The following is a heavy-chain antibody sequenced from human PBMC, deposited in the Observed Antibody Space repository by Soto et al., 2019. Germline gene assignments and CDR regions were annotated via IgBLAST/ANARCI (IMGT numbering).Heavy chain of an antibody. CDR2: IIPFFGTA. Sequence: PVKVSCKASGGTFSTFGISWVRQAPGQGLEWMGWIIPFFGTARYSQKFEDRITITADESTNTVYMDLRSLTSEDTAIYYCAKSAPMDAGDKYYCDFWGQGTLVTVSS. J-gene: IGHJ4*02. CDR3: AKSAPMDAGDKYYCDF. D-gene: IGHD4-17*01. CDR1: GGTFSTFG. V-gene: IGHV1-69*13.